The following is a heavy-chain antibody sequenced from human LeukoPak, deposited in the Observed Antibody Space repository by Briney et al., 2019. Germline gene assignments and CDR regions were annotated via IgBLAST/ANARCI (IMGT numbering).Heavy chain of an antibody. D-gene: IGHD3-22*01. V-gene: IGHV1-69*13. CDR1: GGIFSNYG. CDR2: IIPIFGTA. J-gene: IGHJ3*02. CDR3: ARDAMTYYYDSSGYYSAFDI. Sequence: GASVKVSCKTSGGIFSNYGISWVRQAPGQGLEWMGGIIPIFGTANYAQKFQGRVTITADESTSTAYMELSSLRSEDTAVYYCARDAMTYYYDSSGYYSAFDIWGQGTMVTVSS.